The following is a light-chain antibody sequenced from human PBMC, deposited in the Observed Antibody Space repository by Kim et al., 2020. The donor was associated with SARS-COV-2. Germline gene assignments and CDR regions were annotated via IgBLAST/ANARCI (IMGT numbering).Light chain of an antibody. CDR2: DAS. Sequence: LSPGERATISCRASQSVSNYLVWYQQKPGQAPMLLIYDASNRATGVPARFSGSGSGTDFTLTISSLEPEDFAVYYCQQRTNWPITFGQGTRLEIK. V-gene: IGKV3-11*01. CDR1: QSVSNY. CDR3: QQRTNWPIT. J-gene: IGKJ5*01.